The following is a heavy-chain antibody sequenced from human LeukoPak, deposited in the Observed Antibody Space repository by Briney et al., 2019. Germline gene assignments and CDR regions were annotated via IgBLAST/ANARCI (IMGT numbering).Heavy chain of an antibody. V-gene: IGHV4-59*01. CDR3: ARWTDCGGDCHILEY. J-gene: IGHJ4*02. D-gene: IGHD2-21*02. CDR1: GGSITSSH. CDR2: VHHSGTS. Sequence: SETLSLTCTVSGGSITSSHWSWVRRSPGKGPEWVGYVHHSGTSSYNPSLESRVTTSVDTSKNELSLTLTSVTAADTAVYYCARWTDCGGDCHILEYWGQGILVTVSS.